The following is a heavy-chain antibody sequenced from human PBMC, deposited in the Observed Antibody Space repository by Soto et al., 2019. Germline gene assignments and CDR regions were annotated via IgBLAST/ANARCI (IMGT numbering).Heavy chain of an antibody. D-gene: IGHD3-16*01. CDR1: GYTFTSYY. J-gene: IGHJ4*02. CDR3: AAWGMSPGD. Sequence: QVQLVQSGAEVKKPGASVTVSCRASGYTFTSYYIHWVRQAPGQGLEWMGIINPSAGSTSYARKFQGRVTMTRDTSTSTVYMELNSLTSADTAVYYCAAWGMSPGDWGQGTLVTVSS. V-gene: IGHV1-46*01. CDR2: INPSAGST.